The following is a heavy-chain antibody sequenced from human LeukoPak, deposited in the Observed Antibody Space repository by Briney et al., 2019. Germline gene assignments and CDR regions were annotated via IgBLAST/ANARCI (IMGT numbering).Heavy chain of an antibody. J-gene: IGHJ6*03. CDR2: INHSGST. CDR1: GGSFSGYY. CDR3: ARGVAARRRHIDYYYYYMDV. V-gene: IGHV4-34*01. Sequence: SETPSLTCAVYGGSFSGYYWSWIRQPPGKGLEWIGEINHSGSTNCNPSLKSRVTISVDTSKNQFSLKLSSVTAADTAVYCCARGVAARRRHIDYYYYYMDVWGKGTTVTVSS. D-gene: IGHD6-6*01.